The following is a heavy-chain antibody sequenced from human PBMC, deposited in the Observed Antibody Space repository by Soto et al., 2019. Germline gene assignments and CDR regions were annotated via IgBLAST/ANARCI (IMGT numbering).Heavy chain of an antibody. V-gene: IGHV3-7*03. CDR3: AITTSTVSYWFDP. J-gene: IGHJ5*02. CDR1: GFSFSSYW. D-gene: IGHD4-4*01. Sequence: GGSLRLSCAASGFSFSSYWMSWVRQAPGKGPEWVANIKEDGGEQHYVDSVKGRFTISRDNTENSLFLQMNNLRAEDSAIYYCAITTSTVSYWFDPWGPGIQVTVSS. CDR2: IKEDGGEQ.